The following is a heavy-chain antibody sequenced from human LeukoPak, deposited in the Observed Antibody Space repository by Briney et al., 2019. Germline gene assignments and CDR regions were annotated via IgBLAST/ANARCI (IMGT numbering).Heavy chain of an antibody. CDR2: IKQDGSTK. CDR1: GFSFTNSW. D-gene: IGHD1-26*01. Sequence: GGSLRLSCAASGFSFTNSWMAWVRQAPGKGLEWVANIKQDGSTKHYADSLKGRFTISRDNPKNSLYLQMNNLRADDTAVYYCTKDSEGRLDYLGQGILVTVAS. J-gene: IGHJ4*02. V-gene: IGHV3-7*01. CDR3: TKDSEGRLDY.